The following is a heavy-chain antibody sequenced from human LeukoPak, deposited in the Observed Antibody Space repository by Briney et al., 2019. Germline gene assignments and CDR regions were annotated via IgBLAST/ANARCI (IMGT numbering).Heavy chain of an antibody. CDR1: GFTFSNYW. D-gene: IGHD5-18*01. J-gene: IGHJ4*02. V-gene: IGHV3-7*01. CDR2: IKEDGSEQ. CDR3: ARDLRAGSYAFD. Sequence: GGSLRLSCAASGFTFSNYWMTWVRQAPGKGLEWVANIKEDGSEQKYVGSVKGRFTISRDNAKNSLYLQMNSLRAEDTAIYYCARDLRAGSYAFDWGQGTLVTVSS.